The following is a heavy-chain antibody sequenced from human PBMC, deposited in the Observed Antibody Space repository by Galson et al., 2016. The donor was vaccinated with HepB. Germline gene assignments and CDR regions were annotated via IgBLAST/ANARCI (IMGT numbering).Heavy chain of an antibody. CDR2: INPDSGDT. Sequence: SVKVSCKASGYTFTGYYLHWVRQAPGQGLEWMGWINPDSGDTNYEQKLQGRVIMTRYTSIGTTYMDLYRLKSDDTAVYYCARGRRITIFGRTLTPGPWGQGTLVTVSS. V-gene: IGHV1-2*02. CDR3: ARGRRITIFGRTLTPGP. CDR1: GYTFTGYY. J-gene: IGHJ5*02. D-gene: IGHD3-3*01.